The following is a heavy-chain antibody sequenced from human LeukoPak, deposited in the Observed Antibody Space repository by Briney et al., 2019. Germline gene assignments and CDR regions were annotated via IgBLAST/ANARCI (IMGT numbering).Heavy chain of an antibody. CDR1: GGTFSSYA. CDR2: INPSRGST. J-gene: IGHJ3*02. CDR3: ARVSGDAFDI. Sequence: ASVKISCKASGGTFSSYAFSWVRLAPRQGLAWMGLINPSRGSTSYAQKYQGRVTMTRDRSTRTVYMELSSLRSEETAVYYCARVSGDAFDIWVQGTMVTVSS. V-gene: IGHV1-46*01. D-gene: IGHD3-10*01.